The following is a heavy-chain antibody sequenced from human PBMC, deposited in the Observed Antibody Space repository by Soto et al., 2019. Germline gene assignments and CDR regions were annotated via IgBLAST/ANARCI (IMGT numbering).Heavy chain of an antibody. J-gene: IGHJ4*02. Sequence: GGSLRLSCVASGFSFSRHDMHWVRQATGKGLEWVSGVGTVGDTYYSGSVKGRFTVSRENAKNSVYLQMSRLGAGDTAVYYCIRRFCSGGTCPGIRFDYWGQGTLVTVSS. V-gene: IGHV3-13*01. CDR3: IRRFCSGGTCPGIRFDY. D-gene: IGHD2-15*01. CDR1: GFSFSRHD. CDR2: VGTVGDT.